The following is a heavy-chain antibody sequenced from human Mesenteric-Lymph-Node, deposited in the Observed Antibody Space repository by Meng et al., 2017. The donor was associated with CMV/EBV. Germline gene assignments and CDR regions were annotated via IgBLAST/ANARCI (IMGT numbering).Heavy chain of an antibody. Sequence: QITLKESGPTLVKPTQTLTLTCHFSGFSLSTSGVGVGWIRQPPGKALEWLALIYWDDDKRYSASLKSRLTITKDTSKNQVVLTMTNMDPVDTATYYCAHSSGIAAAGPFYFDYWGQGTLVTVSS. V-gene: IGHV2-5*02. CDR2: IYWDDDK. J-gene: IGHJ4*02. CDR1: GFSLSTSGVG. D-gene: IGHD6-13*01. CDR3: AHSSGIAAAGPFYFDY.